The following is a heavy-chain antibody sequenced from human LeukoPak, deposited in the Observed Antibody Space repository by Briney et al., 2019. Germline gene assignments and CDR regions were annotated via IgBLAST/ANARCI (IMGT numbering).Heavy chain of an antibody. CDR1: DFSFITYA. CDR3: ARGPAWDVVVAGTTLNWFDP. V-gene: IGHV3-23*01. CDR2: ISGGGGAT. J-gene: IGHJ5*02. D-gene: IGHD2-21*01. Sequence: GGSLRLSCAASDFSFITYAMSWVRQAPGKGLEWVSTISGGGGATYYADSVKGRFTISRDNSKNTLYLQMNSLRVEDTAVYYCARGPAWDVVVAGTTLNWFDPWGQGTLVTVSS.